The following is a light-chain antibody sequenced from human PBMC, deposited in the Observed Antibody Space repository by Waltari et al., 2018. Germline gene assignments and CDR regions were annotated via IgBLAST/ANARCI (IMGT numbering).Light chain of an antibody. CDR3: SAWDANLWAVV. V-gene: IGLV10-54*04. J-gene: IGLJ3*02. CDR1: TNNVANHE. Sequence: QAGLSQLPSAPSGLSHPATRTSSGITNNVANHEVARLQQHQGRPPKLLSYRNKNRPSGISERFSASRSGNTASLTISGLQPEDEADYYCSAWDANLWAVVIGGGTKLTVL. CDR2: RNK.